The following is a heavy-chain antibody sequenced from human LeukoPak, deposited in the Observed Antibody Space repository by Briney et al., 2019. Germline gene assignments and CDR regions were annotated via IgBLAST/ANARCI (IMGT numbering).Heavy chain of an antibody. CDR1: GDSVSSNSAA. J-gene: IGHJ3*02. D-gene: IGHD3-22*01. Sequence: SQTLSLTCAISGDSVSSNSAAWNWIRQSPSRGLEWLGRTYYRSKWYNDYAVSVKSRITINPDTSKNQFSLQLNSVTPEDTAVYYCARVISSGYYLVSAFDIWGQGTMVTVSS. CDR2: TYYRSKWYN. CDR3: ARVISSGYYLVSAFDI. V-gene: IGHV6-1*01.